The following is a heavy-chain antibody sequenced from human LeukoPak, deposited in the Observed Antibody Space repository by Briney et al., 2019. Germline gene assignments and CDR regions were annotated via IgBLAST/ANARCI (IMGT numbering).Heavy chain of an antibody. D-gene: IGHD3/OR15-3a*01. CDR2: TSVSI. Sequence: SETLSLTCAVSGASISSHYWSWIRQPPGKGLEWIGYTSVSIGDNPSLKSRVAVSLDPAHNQVSPSLTSVTAADTAVYYCARVPAIFGLDTTDFYMDVWGKGTTVTVSS. J-gene: IGHJ6*03. CDR1: GASISSHY. V-gene: IGHV4-59*11. CDR3: ARVPAIFGLDTTDFYMDV.